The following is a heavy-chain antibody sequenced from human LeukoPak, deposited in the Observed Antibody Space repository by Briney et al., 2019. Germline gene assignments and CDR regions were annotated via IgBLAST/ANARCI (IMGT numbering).Heavy chain of an antibody. J-gene: IGHJ5*02. D-gene: IGHD5-18*01. CDR1: GYIFTSYW. V-gene: IGHV5-51*01. Sequence: GGSLQISCQGSGYIFTSYWIGWVRQAPGKGLEWMGVIYPGDSRTRYNPSFEGQVTISADKSITTAYLQWSSLKASDTAMYYCACREFYSPWPGPWGQGTLVTVSS. CDR3: ACREFYSPWPGP. CDR2: IYPGDSRT.